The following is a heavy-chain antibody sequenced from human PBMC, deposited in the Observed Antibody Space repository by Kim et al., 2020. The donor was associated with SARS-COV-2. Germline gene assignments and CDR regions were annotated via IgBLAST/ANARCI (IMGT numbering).Heavy chain of an antibody. CDR2: INSDGSST. V-gene: IGHV3-74*01. D-gene: IGHD3-22*01. CDR1: GFTFSTYW. Sequence: GGSLRLSCAASGFTFSTYWMYWVRQAPGKGLVWVSRINSDGSSTNYADSVKGRFTISRDNAKNTLYLQMNSLRAEDTAVYYCARQSSSGWPSDCIDVWGQGTTVTVSS. CDR3: ARQSSSGWPSDCIDV. J-gene: IGHJ6*02.